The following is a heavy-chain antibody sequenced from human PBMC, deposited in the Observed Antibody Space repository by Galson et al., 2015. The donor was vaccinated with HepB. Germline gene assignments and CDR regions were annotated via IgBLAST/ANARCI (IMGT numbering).Heavy chain of an antibody. CDR1: GFTFRSYT. CDR3: ARDDSKGY. V-gene: IGHV3-30-3*01. Sequence: SLRLSCAASGFTFRSYTMHWVRQAPGKGLEWVAVISFDGSNKSYADSVKGRFTISRDNSKNTLYLLMNSLRAEGTAVYYCARDDSKGYWGQGTLVTVSS. CDR2: ISFDGSNK. D-gene: IGHD6-13*01. J-gene: IGHJ4*02.